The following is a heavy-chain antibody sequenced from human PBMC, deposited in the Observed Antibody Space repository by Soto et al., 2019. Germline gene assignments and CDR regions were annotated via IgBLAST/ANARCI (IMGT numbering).Heavy chain of an antibody. D-gene: IGHD3-16*01. CDR3: ARSKATFGKNWFAP. J-gene: IGHJ5*02. CDR1: GGSISSSSYY. CDR2: IYYSGST. V-gene: IGHV4-39*01. Sequence: SETLSLTCTVSGGSISSSSYYWGWIRQPPGKGLEWIGSIYYSGSTYYNPSLKSRVTISVDTSKNQFSLKLSSVTAEDTALYYCARSKATFGKNWFAPWGQGTLVTVSS.